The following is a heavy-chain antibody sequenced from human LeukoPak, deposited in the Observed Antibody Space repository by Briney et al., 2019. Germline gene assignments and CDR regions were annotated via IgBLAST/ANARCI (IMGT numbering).Heavy chain of an antibody. D-gene: IGHD6-19*01. CDR1: GFTFSNFG. V-gene: IGHV3-30*02. CDR2: IRYDGSNK. CDR3: ARKGFGSITVPGTFDY. J-gene: IGHJ4*02. Sequence: GGSLRLSCAASGFTFSNFGMHWVHQAPGKGLEWVAFIRYDGSNKYYVDSVKGRFTISRDNSKNTLSLQMNSLRPEDTAVYYCARKGFGSITVPGTFDYWGQGILVTVSS.